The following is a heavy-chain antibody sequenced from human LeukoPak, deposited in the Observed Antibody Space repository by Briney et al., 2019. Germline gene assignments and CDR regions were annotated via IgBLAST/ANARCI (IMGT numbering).Heavy chain of an antibody. CDR2: IYSTGSI. CDR3: ASKPTVIKSVYMDV. J-gene: IGHJ6*03. Sequence: SETLSLTCGVSGYSTNSGYFWGWMRQPPGKGLEWIGSIYSTGSIYYNPSLNSRVTISTDPSKNQFSLKLTSVTAADTAIYYCASKPTVIKSVYMDVWGKGTTVTVSS. D-gene: IGHD4-17*01. V-gene: IGHV4-38-2*01. CDR1: GYSTNSGYF.